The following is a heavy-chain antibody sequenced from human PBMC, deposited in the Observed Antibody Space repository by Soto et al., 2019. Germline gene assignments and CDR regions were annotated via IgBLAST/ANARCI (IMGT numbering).Heavy chain of an antibody. CDR2: ISYDGSNK. J-gene: IGHJ4*02. D-gene: IGHD6-13*01. CDR3: AKDLVPRPYSSSWYVSGLDY. V-gene: IGHV3-30*18. CDR1: GFTFSSYG. Sequence: GGSLRLSCAASGFTFSSYGMHWVRQAPGKGLEWVAVISYDGSNKYYADSVKGRFTISRDNSKNTLYLQMNSLRAEDTAVYYGAKDLVPRPYSSSWYVSGLDYWGQGTLVTVSS.